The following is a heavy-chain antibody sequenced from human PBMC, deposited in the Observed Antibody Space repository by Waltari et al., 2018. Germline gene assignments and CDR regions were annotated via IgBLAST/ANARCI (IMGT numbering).Heavy chain of an antibody. Sequence: LQLQESGPGLVKPSETLSLTCTVSGGTISSSSYYWGWIRQPPGKGLEGIGSMYYSGSTYNHPTLERRETISVETSENQFTLKRGSLTAADTAVYYFARDGRQWLVETSFDSWGQGTLGTVSS. CDR1: GGTISSSSYY. CDR3: ARDGRQWLVETSFDS. CDR2: MYYSGST. D-gene: IGHD6-19*01. J-gene: IGHJ4*02. V-gene: IGHV4-39*02.